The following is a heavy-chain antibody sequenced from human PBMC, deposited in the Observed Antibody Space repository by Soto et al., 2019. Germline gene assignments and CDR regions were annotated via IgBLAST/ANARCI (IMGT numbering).Heavy chain of an antibody. J-gene: IGHJ3*02. Sequence: PSETLSLTCAVYGGSFSGYYWSWIRQPPGKGLEWIGEINHSGSTNYNPSLKSRVTISVDTSKNQLSLKLSSVTAADTAVYYCAREHRPRAFDIWGQGTMVTVSS. CDR3: AREHRPRAFDI. CDR2: INHSGST. CDR1: GGSFSGYY. V-gene: IGHV4-34*01.